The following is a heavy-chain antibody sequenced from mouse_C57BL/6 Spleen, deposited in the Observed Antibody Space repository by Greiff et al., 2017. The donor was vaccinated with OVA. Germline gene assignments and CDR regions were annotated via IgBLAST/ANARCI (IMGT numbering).Heavy chain of an antibody. CDR2: IDPETGGT. D-gene: IGHD1-1*01. CDR1: GYTFTDYE. Sequence: VQLQQSGAELVRPGASVTLSCKASGYTFTDYEMHWVKQTPVHGLEWIGAIDPETGGTAYNQKFKGKAILTADKSSSTAYMELRSLTSEDSAVYYCTRDLHYGSSYWGQGTTLTVSS. V-gene: IGHV1-15*01. J-gene: IGHJ2*01. CDR3: TRDLHYGSSY.